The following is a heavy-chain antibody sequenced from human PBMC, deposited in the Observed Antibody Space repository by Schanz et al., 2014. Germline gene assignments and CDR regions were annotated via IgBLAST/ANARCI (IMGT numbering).Heavy chain of an antibody. CDR3: VRGGGSYAFDY. Sequence: QVHLVQSGPEVKRPGASVKVSCKASGYTFTRYGISWVRQAPGQGFEWMGWISGDNGKTKYEEKPQGRVTMTTDTSTRTVYMELRSLRSDDTAKYYCVRGGGSYAFDYWGQGTLVTVSS. J-gene: IGHJ4*02. CDR1: GYTFTRYG. V-gene: IGHV1-18*01. CDR2: ISGDNGKT. D-gene: IGHD1-26*01.